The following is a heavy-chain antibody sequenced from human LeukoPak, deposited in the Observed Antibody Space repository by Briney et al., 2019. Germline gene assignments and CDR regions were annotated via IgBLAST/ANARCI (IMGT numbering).Heavy chain of an antibody. Sequence: SETLSLTCTVSGGSISSYYWSWIRQPPGKGLEWIGYIYYTGSISYNPSLKSRVTMSIDTSQNQFSLKLSSVTAADTAVYYCARWGVQEWDYWGQGTLVTVSS. J-gene: IGHJ4*02. CDR1: GGSISSYY. CDR2: IYYTGSI. D-gene: IGHD3-3*01. V-gene: IGHV4-59*01. CDR3: ARWGVQEWDY.